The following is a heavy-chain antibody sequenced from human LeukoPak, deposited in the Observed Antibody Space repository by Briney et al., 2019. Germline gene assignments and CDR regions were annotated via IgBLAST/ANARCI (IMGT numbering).Heavy chain of an antibody. CDR3: ARGGIVGSRTNWFDP. D-gene: IGHD1-26*01. Sequence: SETLSLTCTVSGGSISSYYWSWIRQPPGKGLEWIGYIYYIGSTNYNPSLKSRVTISLDTSKSQFSLKLTSVTPADTAVYYCARGGIVGSRTNWFDPWGQGILVTVSS. V-gene: IGHV4-59*01. J-gene: IGHJ5*02. CDR2: IYYIGST. CDR1: GGSISSYY.